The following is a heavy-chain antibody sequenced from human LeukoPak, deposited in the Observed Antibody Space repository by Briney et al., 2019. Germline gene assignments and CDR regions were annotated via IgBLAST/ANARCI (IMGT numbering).Heavy chain of an antibody. CDR1: GFDIYNVW. J-gene: IGHJ4*02. V-gene: IGHV3-15*01. CDR2: IKSKSAGGTI. Sequence: GGSLRLSCAASGFDIYNVWMSWVRPAPGRGLEWVGRIKSKSAGGTIDYAAPVNGRFIITREDSKNTLYLQMKSLKTEDTAMYYCTLIKGWGSGTYCLDYWGQGTLVTVSS. CDR3: TLIKGWGSGTYCLDY. D-gene: IGHD3-10*01.